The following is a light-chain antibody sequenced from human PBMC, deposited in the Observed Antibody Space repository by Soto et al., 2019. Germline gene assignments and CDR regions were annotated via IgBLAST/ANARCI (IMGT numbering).Light chain of an antibody. Sequence: DIQMTQSPSSLSASVGDRVIITCRASLGISNSLAWYQQKPGKVPKLLIYAASTLHSGVPSRFSGSGFGTDFTLTISSLQPEDVATYYCQKYTSAPFTFGPGTTMDIK. CDR3: QKYTSAPFT. CDR1: LGISNS. V-gene: IGKV1-27*01. CDR2: AAS. J-gene: IGKJ3*01.